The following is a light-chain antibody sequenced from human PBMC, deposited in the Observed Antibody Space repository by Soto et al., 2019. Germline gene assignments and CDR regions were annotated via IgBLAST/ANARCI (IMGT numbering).Light chain of an antibody. Sequence: QSALTQPASVSGCPGQSITLSCTGTSSDIGDYDYVSWYQRHPGKAPKLIIYDVNNRPSGVSDRFSGSKSGNTASLTISGLQAEDEADYYCTSYSSGSTHVIFGGGTKLTVL. CDR2: DVN. V-gene: IGLV2-14*03. CDR1: SSDIGDYDY. J-gene: IGLJ2*01. CDR3: TSYSSGSTHVI.